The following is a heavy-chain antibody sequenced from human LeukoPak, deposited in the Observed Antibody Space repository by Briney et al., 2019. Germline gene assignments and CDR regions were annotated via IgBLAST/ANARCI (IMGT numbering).Heavy chain of an antibody. Sequence: GASVKVSCKASGGTFSSYAISWVRQAPGQGLEWMGGIIPIFGTANYAQKFQGRVTITADESTSTAYMELSSLRSEDTAVYYCARSQMGGYDSSGYRKPIWRPFDYWGQGTLVTVSS. D-gene: IGHD3-22*01. J-gene: IGHJ4*02. CDR1: GGTFSSYA. V-gene: IGHV1-69*01. CDR2: IIPIFGTA. CDR3: ARSQMGGYDSSGYRKPIWRPFDY.